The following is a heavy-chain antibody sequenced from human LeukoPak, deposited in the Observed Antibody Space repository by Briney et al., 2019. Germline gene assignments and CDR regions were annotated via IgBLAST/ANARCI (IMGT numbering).Heavy chain of an antibody. CDR1: GGSFSGYY. CDR2: INHTGNT. Sequence: SETLSLTCAVYGGSFSGYYWSWIRQPPGTGLEWIGEINHTGNTNYNPSLKSRVTISVDTSKNQFSLKLSSVTAADTAVYYCARVATTTNPPQRPFDYWGQGTLVTVSS. CDR3: ARVATTTNPPQRPFDY. J-gene: IGHJ4*02. D-gene: IGHD6-25*01. V-gene: IGHV4-34*01.